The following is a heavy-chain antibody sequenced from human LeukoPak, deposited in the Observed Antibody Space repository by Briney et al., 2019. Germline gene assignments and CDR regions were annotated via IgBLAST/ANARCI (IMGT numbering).Heavy chain of an antibody. V-gene: IGHV3-48*01. Sequence: GGSLRLSCAASGFTFSSYTMNWVRQPPGKGLEWVSNIGTSSTTIYYADSVKGRFTISRDNAKNTLYLQMNSLRAEDTAVYYCARDHGHAWELRGGDIWGQGTMVTVSS. CDR2: IGTSSTTI. D-gene: IGHD1-26*01. CDR3: ARDHGHAWELRGGDI. J-gene: IGHJ3*02. CDR1: GFTFSSYT.